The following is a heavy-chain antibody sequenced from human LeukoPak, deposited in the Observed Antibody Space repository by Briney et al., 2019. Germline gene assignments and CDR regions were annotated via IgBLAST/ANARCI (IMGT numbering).Heavy chain of an antibody. D-gene: IGHD2-2*01. V-gene: IGHV3-23*01. CDR1: GFTFSSYA. CDR2: ISGGGGST. CDR3: GGSAVHYYYMDV. J-gene: IGHJ6*03. Sequence: PGGSLRLSCAASGFTFSSYAMSWVRQAPGKGLEWVSAISGGGGSTYYADSVKGRFTISRDNSKNMLYLQMNSLRAEDTAVYYCGGSAVHYYYMDVGGKGTTLTASS.